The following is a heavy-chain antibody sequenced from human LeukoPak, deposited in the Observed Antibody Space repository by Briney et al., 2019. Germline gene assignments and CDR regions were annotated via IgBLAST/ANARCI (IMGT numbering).Heavy chain of an antibody. D-gene: IGHD3-10*01. J-gene: IGHJ4*02. CDR1: GFTFSSYA. CDR3: ACTGSGSYYGQIDY. CDR2: ISGTGGSI. Sequence: GGSLRLSCAASGFTFSSYAMSWVRQAPGKGLEWVSGISGTGGSIDYADSVKGRVTISRDNSKNTVYLHMNSLRAEDTAVYYCACTGSGSYYGQIDYWGQGTLVTVSS. V-gene: IGHV3-23*01.